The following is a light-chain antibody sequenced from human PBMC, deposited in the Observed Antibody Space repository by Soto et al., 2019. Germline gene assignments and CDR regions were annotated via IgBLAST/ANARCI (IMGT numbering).Light chain of an antibody. V-gene: IGKV3-20*01. CDR2: GAS. CDR1: QSVSNNY. J-gene: IGKJ1*01. Sequence: EMVMTQSPATLSLSPGERATLSCRASQSVSNNYLAWYQQKPGQAPRLLIYGASNRATGIPDRFSGSGSGTDFTLTISRLEPEDFAVYYCQQYGSSGTFGQGTKVEIK. CDR3: QQYGSSGT.